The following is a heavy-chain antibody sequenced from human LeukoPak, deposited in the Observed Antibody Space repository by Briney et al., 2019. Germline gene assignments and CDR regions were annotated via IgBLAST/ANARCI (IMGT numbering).Heavy chain of an antibody. D-gene: IGHD2-2*01. V-gene: IGHV3-20*04. Sequence: GGSLRLSCAASGFTFDDYGMSWVRQAPGKGLEWVSGINWNGGSTGYADSVKGRFTISRDNAKNSLYLQMNSLRAEDTALYYCARGIYCSSISCYSFDYWDQGTLVTVSS. CDR3: ARGIYCSSISCYSFDY. J-gene: IGHJ4*02. CDR2: INWNGGST. CDR1: GFTFDDYG.